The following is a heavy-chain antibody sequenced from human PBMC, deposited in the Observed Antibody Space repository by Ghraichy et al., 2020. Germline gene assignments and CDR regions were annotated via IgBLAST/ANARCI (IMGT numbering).Heavy chain of an antibody. CDR1: GGSFSGYY. CDR3: AVGSRIWNYYYYGMDV. V-gene: IGHV4-34*01. J-gene: IGHJ6*02. D-gene: IGHD2-15*01. CDR2: INHSGST. Sequence: SETLSLTCAVSGGSFSGYYWSWIRQPPGKGLEWIGEINHSGSTNYNPSLKSRVTISVDTSKNHFSLKLSSVTAADKAVYYCAVGSRIWNYYYYGMDVWGQGTTVTVSS.